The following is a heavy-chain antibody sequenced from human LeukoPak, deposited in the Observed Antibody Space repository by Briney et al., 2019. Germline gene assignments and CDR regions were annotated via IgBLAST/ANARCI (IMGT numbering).Heavy chain of an antibody. CDR3: AKDAKLGYCSSTSCYKDWFDP. V-gene: IGHV3-30*02. D-gene: IGHD2-2*02. CDR1: GFTFSSYG. CDR2: IRYDGSNK. Sequence: GGSLRLSCAASGFTFSSYGMHWVRQAPGKGLEWVAFIRYDGSNKYYADSVKGRFTISRDNSKNTLYLQMNSLRAEDTAVYYCAKDAKLGYCSSTSCYKDWFDPWGQGTLVTVSS. J-gene: IGHJ5*02.